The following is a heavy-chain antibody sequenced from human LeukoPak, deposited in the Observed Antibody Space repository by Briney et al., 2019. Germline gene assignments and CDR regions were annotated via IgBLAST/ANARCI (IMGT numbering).Heavy chain of an antibody. CDR3: ARASLSYDFWSGYSNNWFDP. J-gene: IGHJ5*02. CDR1: GGSISSYY. D-gene: IGHD3-3*01. Sequence: SETLSLTCTVSGGSISSYYWSWIRQPAGKGLEWIGRIYTSGSTNYNPSLKSRVTMSVDTSKNQFSLKLSSVIAADTAVYYCARASLSYDFWSGYSNNWFDPWGQGTLVTVSS. V-gene: IGHV4-4*07. CDR2: IYTSGST.